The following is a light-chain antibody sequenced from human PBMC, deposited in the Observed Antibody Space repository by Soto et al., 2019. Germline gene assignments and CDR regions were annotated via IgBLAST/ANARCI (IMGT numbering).Light chain of an antibody. Sequence: DIQLTQSPSFLSASVGDRVTITCRASQGISSYLAWYQQKAGEAPKLLVYASSTLLSGVPSRFSGSGSVTEFTLTIIRLQPEDFTTYYCRHLDPYTYTFVQGTKLEIK. V-gene: IGKV1-9*01. CDR3: RHLDPYTYT. CDR2: ASS. J-gene: IGKJ2*01. CDR1: QGISSY.